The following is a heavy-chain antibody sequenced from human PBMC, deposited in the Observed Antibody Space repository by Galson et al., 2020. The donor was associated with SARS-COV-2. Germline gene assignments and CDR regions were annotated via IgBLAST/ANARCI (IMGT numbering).Heavy chain of an antibody. CDR2: ISYDGSNK. J-gene: IGHJ4*02. CDR1: GFTFSSYG. Sequence: GESLKISCAASGFTFSSYGMHWVRQAPGKGLEWVAVISYDGSNKYYADSVKGRFTISRDNSKNTLYLQMNSLRAEDTAVYYCAKLSRIYSSGLDYWGQGTLVTVSS. CDR3: AKLSRIYSSGLDY. V-gene: IGHV3-30*18. D-gene: IGHD6-19*01.